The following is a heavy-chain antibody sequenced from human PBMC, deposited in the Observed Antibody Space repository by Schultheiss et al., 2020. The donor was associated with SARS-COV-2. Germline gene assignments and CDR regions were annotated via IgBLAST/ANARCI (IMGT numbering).Heavy chain of an antibody. D-gene: IGHD6-13*01. J-gene: IGHJ5*02. CDR2: INHSGST. CDR1: GFSLITSGMC. CDR3: ASMLAKAAAGKPDGFDP. V-gene: IGHV4-30-2*01. Sequence: LVKPTQTLTLTCTFSGFSLITSGMCVSWIRQPPGKALEWIGEINHSGSTNYNPSLKSRVTISVDTSKNQFSLKLSSVTAADTAVYYCASMLAKAAAGKPDGFDPWGQGTLVTVSS.